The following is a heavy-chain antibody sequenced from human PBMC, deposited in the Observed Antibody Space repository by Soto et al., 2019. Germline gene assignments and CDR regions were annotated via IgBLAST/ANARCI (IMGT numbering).Heavy chain of an antibody. CDR3: ARGRSSSWYEYKDWFDP. Sequence: SETLSLTCAVCGGSLSGYYWSWIRQPPGKGLEWIGEINHSGSTNYNPSLKSRVTISVDTSKNQFSLKLSSVTAADTAVYYCARGRSSSWYEYKDWFDPWGQGTLVTVSS. J-gene: IGHJ5*02. CDR1: GGSLSGYY. V-gene: IGHV4-34*01. CDR2: INHSGST. D-gene: IGHD6-13*01.